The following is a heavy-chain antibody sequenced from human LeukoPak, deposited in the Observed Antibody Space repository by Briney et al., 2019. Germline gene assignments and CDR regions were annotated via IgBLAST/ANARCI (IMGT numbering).Heavy chain of an antibody. V-gene: IGHV4-59*01. CDR2: IYYTGST. D-gene: IGHD4/OR15-4a*01. CDR1: GGSISSYY. Sequence: SETLSLTCAVSGGSISSYYWSWIRQPPGKGLEWIGYIYYTGSTNYNPSLKSRVTISVDTSKNQFSLKLSSVTAADTAVYYCARLGLYYFDYWGQGTLVTVSS. CDR3: ARLGLYYFDY. J-gene: IGHJ4*02.